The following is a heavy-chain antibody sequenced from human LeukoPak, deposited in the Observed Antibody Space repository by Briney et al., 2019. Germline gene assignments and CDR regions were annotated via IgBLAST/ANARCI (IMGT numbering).Heavy chain of an antibody. CDR2: IYSGGST. J-gene: IGHJ6*03. Sequence: GGSLRLSCAASGFTVSSSYMSWVRQAPGKGLEWVSVIYSGGSTYYADSVKGRFTISRDNSKNTLYLQMNSLRAEDTAVYYCAREVVVVVAATRDYYYYYYMDVWGKGTTVTVSS. CDR1: GFTVSSSY. V-gene: IGHV3-53*01. CDR3: AREVVVVVAATRDYYYYYYMDV. D-gene: IGHD2-15*01.